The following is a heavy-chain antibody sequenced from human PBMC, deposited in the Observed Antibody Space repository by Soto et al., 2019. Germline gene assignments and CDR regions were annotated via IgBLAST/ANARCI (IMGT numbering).Heavy chain of an antibody. D-gene: IGHD2-2*02. CDR3: AREGRGKKAGYNGLVTLDY. J-gene: IGHJ4*02. V-gene: IGHV1-69*06. Sequence: QVQLVQSGAEVKTPGSSLKVSCKVSGSRFSNYVISWVRQAPGHGLEWLGRIIPIFNSTKYAQRFQGRVTITADKSTSTASLELSSLRSDDTAVYYCAREGRGKKAGYNGLVTLDYLGQGTLVTVSS. CDR2: IIPIFNST. CDR1: GSRFSNYV.